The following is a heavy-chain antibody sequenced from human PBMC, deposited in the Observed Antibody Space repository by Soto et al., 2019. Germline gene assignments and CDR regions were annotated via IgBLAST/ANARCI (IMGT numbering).Heavy chain of an antibody. CDR1: GGTFSSYA. V-gene: IGHV1-69*06. CDR2: IIPIFGTA. J-gene: IGHJ6*02. CDR3: AMSSGWLQNNPRYYYGMDV. D-gene: IGHD5-12*01. Sequence: QVQLVQSGAEVKKPGSSVKVSCKASGGTFSSYAISWVRQAPGQGLEWMGGIIPIFGTANYAQKFQGRVTITADKPTRTAYMELSSLRSEDTAVYYCAMSSGWLQNNPRYYYGMDVWGQGTTVTVSS.